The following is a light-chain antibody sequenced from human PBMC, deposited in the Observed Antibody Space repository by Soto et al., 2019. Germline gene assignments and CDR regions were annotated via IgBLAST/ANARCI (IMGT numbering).Light chain of an antibody. Sequence: DIQITQSPSSLSASVEDRVIITCLASQSISNHLNWYQQKPGKAPKLLIFAASSLQSGVPSRFSGSRSGPDFTLTISCLQPEDFATYYCQQSYSSPPTFGQGTKVDIK. J-gene: IGKJ1*01. CDR1: QSISNH. CDR3: QQSYSSPPT. V-gene: IGKV1-39*01. CDR2: AAS.